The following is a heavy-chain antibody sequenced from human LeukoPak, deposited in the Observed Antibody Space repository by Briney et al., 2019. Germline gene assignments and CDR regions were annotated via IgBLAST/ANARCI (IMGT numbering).Heavy chain of an antibody. Sequence: ASVKVSCKASGYTFTSYDINWVRQATGQGLEWMGWMNPNSGNTGYAQKFQGRVTMTRNTSISTAYMELSSLRSEDTAVYYCARRRSTVTHNWFDPWGQGTLVTVSS. CDR1: GYTFTSYD. CDR3: ARRRSTVTHNWFDP. CDR2: MNPNSGNT. D-gene: IGHD4-17*01. J-gene: IGHJ5*02. V-gene: IGHV1-8*01.